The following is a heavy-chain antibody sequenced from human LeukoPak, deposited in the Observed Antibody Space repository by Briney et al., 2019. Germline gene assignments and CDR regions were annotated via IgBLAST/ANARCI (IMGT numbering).Heavy chain of an antibody. CDR3: ARKVAGEWELLSDY. D-gene: IGHD1-26*01. J-gene: IGHJ4*02. CDR2: IWYDGSNK. CDR1: GFTFSSYG. V-gene: IGHV3-33*01. Sequence: GRSLRLSCAASGFTFSSYGMHWVRQAPGKGLEWVAVIWYDGSNKYYADSVEGRFTISRDNSKNTLYLQMNSLRAEDTAVYYCARKVAGEWELLSDYWGQGTLVTASS.